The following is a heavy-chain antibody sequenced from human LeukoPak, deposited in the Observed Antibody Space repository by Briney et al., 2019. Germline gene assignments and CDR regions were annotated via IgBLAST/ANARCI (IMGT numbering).Heavy chain of an antibody. D-gene: IGHD3-22*01. CDR3: ARGPRSWYYYDSSGYYYY. CDR1: GGSISSYY. CDR2: IYTSGST. Sequence: SETLSLTCTVSGGSISSYYWSWIRQPAGKGLEWIGRIYTSGSTNYNPSLKSRVTMSVDTSKNQFSLKLSSVTAADTAVYYCARGPRSWYYYDSSGYYYYWGQGTLVTVSS. J-gene: IGHJ4*02. V-gene: IGHV4-4*07.